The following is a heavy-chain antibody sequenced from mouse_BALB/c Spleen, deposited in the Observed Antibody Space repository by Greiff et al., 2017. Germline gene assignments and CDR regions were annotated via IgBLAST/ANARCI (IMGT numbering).Heavy chain of an antibody. CDR2: IWSGGST. J-gene: IGHJ3*01. CDR1: GFSFTSYG. V-gene: IGHV2-2*02. Sequence: VQLVESGPGLVQPSQSLSITCTGSGFSFTSYGLHWVRQSPGKGLGWLGVIWSGGSTDYNAAFISRLSISKDNSKSQVFFKMNSLQANDTAIYYCARKGTGTWFAYWGQGTLVTVSA. D-gene: IGHD3-3*01. CDR3: ARKGTGTWFAY.